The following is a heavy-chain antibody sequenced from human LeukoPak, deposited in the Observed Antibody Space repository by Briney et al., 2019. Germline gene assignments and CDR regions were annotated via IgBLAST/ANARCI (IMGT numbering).Heavy chain of an antibody. CDR3: ATTSSGDYYGSGSYEQGAAFDI. CDR1: GYSFTSYW. J-gene: IGHJ3*02. V-gene: IGHV5-51*01. Sequence: GEPLKISCKGSGYSFTSYWIGWVRQMPGKGLEWMGIIYPGDSDTRYSPSSQGQVTISVGKSISTAYLQWSSLEASDTAMYYCATTSSGDYYGSGSYEQGAAFDIWGQGTMVTVSS. D-gene: IGHD3-10*01. CDR2: IYPGDSDT.